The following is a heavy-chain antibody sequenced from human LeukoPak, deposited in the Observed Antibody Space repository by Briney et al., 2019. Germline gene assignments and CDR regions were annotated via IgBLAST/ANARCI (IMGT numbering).Heavy chain of an antibody. CDR1: GFTFSSYS. J-gene: IGHJ3*02. CDR3: AKSLWFGELWDAFDI. Sequence: GGSLRLSCAASGFTFSSYSMNWVRQAPGKGLEWVSSISSSSSYIYYADSVKGRSTISRDNAKNSLYLQMNSLRAEDTAVYYCAKSLWFGELWDAFDIWGQGTMVTVSS. D-gene: IGHD3-10*01. V-gene: IGHV3-21*01. CDR2: ISSSSSYI.